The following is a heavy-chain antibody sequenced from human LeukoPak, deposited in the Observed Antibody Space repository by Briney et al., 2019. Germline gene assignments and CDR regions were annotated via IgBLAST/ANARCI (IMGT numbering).Heavy chain of an antibody. V-gene: IGHV1-69*01. Sequence: SVKVSCKASGGTFSSYAISWVRQAPGQGLEWMGGNIPIFGTANYAQKFQGRVTITADESTSTAYMELSSLRSEDTAVYYCARRILTGYYRFDYWGQGTLVTVSS. CDR3: ARRILTGYYRFDY. J-gene: IGHJ4*02. CDR1: GGTFSSYA. D-gene: IGHD3-9*01. CDR2: NIPIFGTA.